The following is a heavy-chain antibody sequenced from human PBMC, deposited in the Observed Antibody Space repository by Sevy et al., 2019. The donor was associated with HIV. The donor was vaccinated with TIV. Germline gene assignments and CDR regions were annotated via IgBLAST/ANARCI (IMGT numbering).Heavy chain of an antibody. CDR3: STHAGIAAAGRVFDY. CDR2: TRNKADGYTT. Sequence: GGSLRLSCAASGFTFSDHYMEWVRQAPGKGLEWVGRTRNKADGYTTEYAASVKGRFTISRDDSENSLYLQMNSLKTEDTAVYYCSTHAGIAAAGRVFDYWGQGALATVSS. D-gene: IGHD6-13*01. J-gene: IGHJ4*02. CDR1: GFTFSDHY. V-gene: IGHV3-72*01.